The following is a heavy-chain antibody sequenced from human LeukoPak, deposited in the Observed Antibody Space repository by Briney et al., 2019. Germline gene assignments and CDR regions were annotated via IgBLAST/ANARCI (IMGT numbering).Heavy chain of an antibody. J-gene: IGHJ4*02. CDR3: GKDRRGSCNAGSCYCCDY. CDR2: IRFDGSDE. CDR1: EFTFNSYG. Sequence: GGSLRLSCTASEFTFNSYGMHWVRQAPGKGLEWVAFIRFDGSDEHYADSVKGRFTISRDNSKNTLYLQMNSLRAEDTAVYYCGKDRRGSCNAGSCYCCDYWGRGALVTVSS. D-gene: IGHD2-15*01. V-gene: IGHV3-30*02.